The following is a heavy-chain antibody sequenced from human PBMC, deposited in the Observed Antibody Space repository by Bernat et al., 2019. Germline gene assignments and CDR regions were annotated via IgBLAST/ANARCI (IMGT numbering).Heavy chain of an antibody. V-gene: IGHV1-2*04. D-gene: IGHD3-3*01. CDR3: ARSGRITIFGVAHSGAFDI. CDR2: INPNSGGT. CDR1: GYTFTGYY. J-gene: IGHJ3*02. Sequence: QVQLVQSGAEVKKPGASVKVSCKASGYTFTGYYMHWVRQAPGQGLEWMGWINPNSGGTNYAQKFKGWVTMTRATSISTAYMELSRLRSDDTAVYYCARSGRITIFGVAHSGAFDIWGQGTMVTVSS.